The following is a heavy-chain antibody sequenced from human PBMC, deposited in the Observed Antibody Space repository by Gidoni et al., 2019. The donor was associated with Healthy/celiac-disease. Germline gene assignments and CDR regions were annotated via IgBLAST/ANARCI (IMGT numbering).Heavy chain of an antibody. V-gene: IGHV3-23*01. Sequence: EVQLLESGGGLVQPGGSLRLSCAASGFTFSSYAMSWVRQAPGKGLEWVSAISGSGGSTYYADSVKGRFTISRDNSKNTLYLQMNSLRAEDTAVYYCAKWGNMIVVVITPFDPWGQGTLVTVSS. CDR1: GFTFSSYA. CDR3: AKWGNMIVVVITPFDP. CDR2: ISGSGGST. J-gene: IGHJ5*02. D-gene: IGHD3-22*01.